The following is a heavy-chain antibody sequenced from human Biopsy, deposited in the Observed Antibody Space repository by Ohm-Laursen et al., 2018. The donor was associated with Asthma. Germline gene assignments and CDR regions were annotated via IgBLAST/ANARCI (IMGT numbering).Heavy chain of an antibody. V-gene: IGHV1-3*01. Sequence: GASVKVSCNASGYTFINYAIHWVRQAPGHSLEWMGWINAGNGNTKYSEKFQGRVTITRDTSASTAYMDLSSLRSEDTAVYYCARTYYDFLTGQVNDALAMWGQGTVVTVSS. D-gene: IGHD3-9*01. CDR2: INAGNGNT. CDR1: GYTFINYA. CDR3: ARTYYDFLTGQVNDALAM. J-gene: IGHJ3*02.